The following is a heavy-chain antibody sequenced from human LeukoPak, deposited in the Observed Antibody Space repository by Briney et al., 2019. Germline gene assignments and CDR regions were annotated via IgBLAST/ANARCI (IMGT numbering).Heavy chain of an antibody. CDR2: INHSGST. D-gene: IGHD3-10*01. J-gene: IGHJ5*02. CDR1: ARSFSGYY. CDR3: ARAMVRGVIITNWFAT. V-gene: IGHV4-34*01. Sequence: PSQTLSLTCAVYARSFSGYYWSSIRQPPRKGLEWIGEINHSGSTNYNTSLKSRVTISVDTSKNQFSLKLSCVTAADTALYYCARAMVRGVIITNWFATWGQGTLVPVSS.